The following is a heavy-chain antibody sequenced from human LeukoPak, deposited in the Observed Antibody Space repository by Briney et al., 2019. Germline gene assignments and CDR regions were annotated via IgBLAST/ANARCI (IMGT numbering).Heavy chain of an antibody. V-gene: IGHV1-58*02. D-gene: IGHD2-21*02. CDR2: IVVGSGNK. CDR1: GFTFTSSA. Sequence: ASVKVSCKASGFTFTSSAMQWVRQARGQRLEWIGWIVVGSGNKNYAQKFQERVTITRDMSTSTAYMELSSLRSEDTAVYYCAATSYCGGDCYSLLDYWGQGTLVTVSS. J-gene: IGHJ4*02. CDR3: AATSYCGGDCYSLLDY.